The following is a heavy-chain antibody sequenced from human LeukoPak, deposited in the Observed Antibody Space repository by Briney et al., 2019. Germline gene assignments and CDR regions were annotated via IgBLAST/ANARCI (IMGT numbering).Heavy chain of an antibody. CDR2: IIPIFGTA. CDR3: TRVGYDSSGYSY. D-gene: IGHD3-22*01. J-gene: IGHJ4*02. Sequence: GASVKVSCKASGGTFSSYAISWVRQAPGQGLEWMGGIIPIFGTANYAQKFQGRVTITADESTSTAYMELSSLRSEDTAVYYCTRVGYDSSGYSYWGQGTLVTVSS. V-gene: IGHV1-69*13. CDR1: GGTFSSYA.